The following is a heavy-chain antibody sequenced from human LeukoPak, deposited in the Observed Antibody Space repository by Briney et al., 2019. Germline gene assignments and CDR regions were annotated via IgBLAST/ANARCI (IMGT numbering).Heavy chain of an antibody. V-gene: IGHV3-74*01. Sequence: GGSLRLSCAASGFTFSNYWMHWVRQAPGKGLVWVSRINTDGSSTSYADSVKGRFTISRDNAKNTLYLQMNSLRSEDTAVYYCARDLRYCTRTSCFTSLDVWGKGTTVTVSS. J-gene: IGHJ6*04. D-gene: IGHD2-2*01. CDR3: ARDLRYCTRTSCFTSLDV. CDR2: INTDGSST. CDR1: GFTFSNYW.